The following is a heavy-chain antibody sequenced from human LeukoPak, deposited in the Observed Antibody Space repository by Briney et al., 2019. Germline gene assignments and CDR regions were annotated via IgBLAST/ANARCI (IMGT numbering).Heavy chain of an antibody. V-gene: IGHV5-51*01. CDR1: GYSFTSYW. J-gene: IGHJ4*02. Sequence: GESLKISCKGSGYSFTSYWIGWVRQMPGKGLEWMGIIYPGDSDIRYSPSFQGQVTISADKSISTAYLQWSSLKASDTAMYYCARYAYYYDSSGYYLPDYWGQGTLVTVSS. CDR3: ARYAYYYDSSGYYLPDY. D-gene: IGHD3-22*01. CDR2: IYPGDSDI.